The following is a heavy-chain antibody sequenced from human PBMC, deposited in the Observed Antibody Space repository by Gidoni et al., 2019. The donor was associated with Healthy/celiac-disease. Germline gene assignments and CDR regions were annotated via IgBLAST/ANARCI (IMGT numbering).Heavy chain of an antibody. CDR1: GFTFSSYA. V-gene: IGHV3-30-3*01. Sequence: QLQLVESGGGVVQPGRSLRLSCAASGFTFSSYAMHWVRQAPGKGLEWVAVISYDGSNKYYADSVKGRFTISRDNSKNTLYLQMNSLRAEDTAVYYCARDVAYCGGDCYPRGYFQHWGQGTLVTVSS. D-gene: IGHD2-21*02. CDR3: ARDVAYCGGDCYPRGYFQH. J-gene: IGHJ1*01. CDR2: ISYDGSNK.